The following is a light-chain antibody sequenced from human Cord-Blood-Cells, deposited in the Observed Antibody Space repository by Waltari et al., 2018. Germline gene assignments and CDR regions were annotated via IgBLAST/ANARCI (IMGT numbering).Light chain of an antibody. CDR2: KAS. Sequence: DSPITQSPSTLSASVGDRVTITCRASQSIRSWLAWYQQKPGKAPKLLLYKASSLESGVPSRFSGSGSGTEFTLPISRLQPADFATYYCQRHNRYPYTFGQGTKLEIQ. V-gene: IGKV1-5*03. CDR3: QRHNRYPYT. J-gene: IGKJ2*01. CDR1: QSIRSW.